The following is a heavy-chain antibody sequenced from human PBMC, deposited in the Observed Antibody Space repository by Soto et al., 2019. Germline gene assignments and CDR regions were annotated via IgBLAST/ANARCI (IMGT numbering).Heavy chain of an antibody. J-gene: IGHJ5*02. CDR1: GFTFSSYS. CDR3: ARDVVPTVTKYNWFDP. D-gene: IGHD4-17*01. V-gene: IGHV3-21*01. CDR2: ISSSSSYI. Sequence: GGSLRLSCAASGFTFSSYSMNWVRQAPGKGLEWVSSISSSSSYIYYADSVKGRFTISRDNAKNSLYLQMNSLRAEDTAVYYCARDVVPTVTKYNWFDPWGQGTLVTVSS.